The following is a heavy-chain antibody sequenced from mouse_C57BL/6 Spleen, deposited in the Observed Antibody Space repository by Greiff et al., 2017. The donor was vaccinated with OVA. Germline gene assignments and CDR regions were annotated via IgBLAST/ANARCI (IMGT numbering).Heavy chain of an antibody. V-gene: IGHV3-1*01. Sequence: EVKVVESGPGMVKPSQSLSLTCTVTGYSITSGYDWHWIRHFPGNKLEWMGYISYSGSTNYNPSLKSRISITHDTSKHHFFLKLNSVTTEDTATYDCARGITTVVAHWYFDVWGTGTTVTVSS. D-gene: IGHD1-1*01. CDR3: ARGITTVVAHWYFDV. J-gene: IGHJ1*03. CDR1: GYSITSGYD. CDR2: ISYSGST.